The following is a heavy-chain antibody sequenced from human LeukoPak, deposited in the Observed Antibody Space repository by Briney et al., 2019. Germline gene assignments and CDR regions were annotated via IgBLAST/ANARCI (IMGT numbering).Heavy chain of an antibody. CDR3: ARQGSGRAFDI. CDR1: GGSVTSSGYY. Sequence: KSSETLSLTCTVSGGSVTSSGYYWSWVRQPPGKGLEYIGYIYYSGSTNYNPSLKSRVTISVDTSKNQFSLKLRSVTAADTAVYFCARQGSGRAFDIWGQGTMVTVSS. J-gene: IGHJ3*02. CDR2: IYYSGST. V-gene: IGHV4-61*08.